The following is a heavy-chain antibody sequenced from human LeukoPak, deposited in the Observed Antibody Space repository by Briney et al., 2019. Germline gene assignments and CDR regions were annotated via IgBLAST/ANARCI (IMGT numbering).Heavy chain of an antibody. D-gene: IGHD3-10*01. V-gene: IGHV1-2*02. CDR1: GYTFTGYY. CDR3: ARDSDGVRGVIITADY. CDR2: INPNSGGT. J-gene: IGHJ4*02. Sequence: GASVKVSCKASGYTFTGYYMHWVRQAPGQGLEWMGWINPNSGGTNYAQQLQGRVTMTRDTSISTAYMELSRLRSDDTAVYYCARDSDGVRGVIITADYWGQGTLVTVSS.